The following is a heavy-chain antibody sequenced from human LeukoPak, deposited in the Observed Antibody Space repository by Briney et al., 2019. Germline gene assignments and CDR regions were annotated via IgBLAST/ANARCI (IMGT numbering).Heavy chain of an antibody. Sequence: ASVKVSRKASGGTFSSYAISWVRQAPGQGLEWMGRIIPILGIANYAQKFQGRVTITADKSTSTAYMELSSLRSEDTAVYYCARDRYSGSYFGDYFDYWGQGTLVTVSS. J-gene: IGHJ4*02. D-gene: IGHD1-26*01. CDR3: ARDRYSGSYFGDYFDY. CDR1: GGTFSSYA. CDR2: IIPILGIA. V-gene: IGHV1-69*04.